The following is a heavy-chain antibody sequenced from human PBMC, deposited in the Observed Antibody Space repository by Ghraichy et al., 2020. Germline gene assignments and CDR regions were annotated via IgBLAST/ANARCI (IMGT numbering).Heavy chain of an antibody. Sequence: SETLSLTCTVSGGSISGYYWTWVRQPPGKGLEWFGYIYDSGSPNYNPSLKSRATISVDTSKNQFSLKLSSVTAADTAVYYCARGLGYCSGGSCSPYYGMDGWGQGTTVTVSS. J-gene: IGHJ6*02. CDR1: GGSISGYY. CDR3: ARGLGYCSGGSCSPYYGMDG. V-gene: IGHV4-59*01. D-gene: IGHD2-15*01. CDR2: IYDSGSP.